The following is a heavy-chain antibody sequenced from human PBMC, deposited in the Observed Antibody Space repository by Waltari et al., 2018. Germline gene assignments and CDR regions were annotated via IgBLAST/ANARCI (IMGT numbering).Heavy chain of an antibody. D-gene: IGHD3-9*01. Sequence: QVQLVESGGGVVQPGRSLRLSCAASGFTFSSYGMHWVSQAPGKGLEWVAVIWYDGSNKYYADSVKGRFTISRDNSKNTLYLQMNSLRAEDTAVYYCAREDEFTAGYAFDYWGQGTLVTVSS. CDR3: AREDEFTAGYAFDY. V-gene: IGHV3-33*01. CDR2: IWYDGSNK. CDR1: GFTFSSYG. J-gene: IGHJ4*02.